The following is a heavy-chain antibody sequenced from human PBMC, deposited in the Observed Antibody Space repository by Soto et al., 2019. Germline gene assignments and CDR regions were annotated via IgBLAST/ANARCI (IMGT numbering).Heavy chain of an antibody. D-gene: IGHD1-1*01. CDR1: GFIFSDHA. CDR2: IDEDGSTT. V-gene: IGHV3-23*01. Sequence: GGSLRLSCAVSGFIFSDHAMNWVRQAPGKGLEWVSSIDEDGSTTHYADSVKGRFTISRDDSKNTLYLQMDSLRAEDTALYYCSRVLYGFSYGKCDYWGQGALVTVSS. J-gene: IGHJ4*02. CDR3: SRVLYGFSYGKCDY.